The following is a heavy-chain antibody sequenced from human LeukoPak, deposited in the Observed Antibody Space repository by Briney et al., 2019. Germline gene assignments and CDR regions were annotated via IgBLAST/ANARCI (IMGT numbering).Heavy chain of an antibody. CDR1: GFTFSSYE. Sequence: GGSLRLSCAASGFTFSSYEMNWVRQAPGRGLEWVSAISGDNTYYADSVKGRFTSSRDNSKSTVFLQMNSLRAEDSAVYYCIVVVTGIVYWGQGTLVTVSS. CDR3: IVVVTGIVY. CDR2: ISGDNT. D-gene: IGHD2-21*02. J-gene: IGHJ4*02. V-gene: IGHV3-23*01.